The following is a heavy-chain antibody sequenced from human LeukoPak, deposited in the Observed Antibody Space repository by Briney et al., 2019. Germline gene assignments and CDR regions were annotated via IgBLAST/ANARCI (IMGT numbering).Heavy chain of an antibody. CDR3: ARLRIVRVWGYYYMDV. CDR1: GYTFTSYD. CDR2: MNPNSGNT. J-gene: IGHJ6*03. D-gene: IGHD3-16*01. V-gene: IGHV1-8*01. Sequence: AASVKVSCKASGYTFTSYDINWVRQATGQGLEWMGWMNPNSGNTGYAQKFQGRVTVTRNTSISTAYMELSSLRSEDTAVYYCARLRIVRVWGYYYMDVWGKGTTVTVSS.